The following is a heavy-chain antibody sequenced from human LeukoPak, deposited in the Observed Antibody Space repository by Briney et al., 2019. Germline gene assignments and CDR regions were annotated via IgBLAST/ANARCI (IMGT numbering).Heavy chain of an antibody. CDR1: GFTFSGYP. CDR2: VSPSGGST. D-gene: IGHD1-26*01. Sequence: PGGSLRLSCAASGFTFSGYPMIWVRQAPGKGLEWVSSVSPSGGSTYYAASVKGRFTISRDNAKNSLYLQMNSLRAEDTAVYYCARAIVGATKPGLYYFDYWGQGTLVTVSS. CDR3: ARAIVGATKPGLYYFDY. V-gene: IGHV3-23*01. J-gene: IGHJ4*02.